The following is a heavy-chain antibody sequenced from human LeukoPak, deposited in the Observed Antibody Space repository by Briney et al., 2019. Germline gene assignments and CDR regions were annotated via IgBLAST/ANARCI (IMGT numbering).Heavy chain of an antibody. CDR2: IYTSGST. Sequence: SETLSLTCTVSGGSISSYYWSWIRQPAGKGLEWIGRIYTSGSTNYNPSLKSRVTMSVDTSKNQFSLKLSSVTAADTAVYYCARGRSSSWYSSYYYYYMDVWGKGTTVTVSS. J-gene: IGHJ6*03. CDR1: GGSISSYY. D-gene: IGHD6-13*01. CDR3: ARGRSSSWYSSYYYYYMDV. V-gene: IGHV4-4*07.